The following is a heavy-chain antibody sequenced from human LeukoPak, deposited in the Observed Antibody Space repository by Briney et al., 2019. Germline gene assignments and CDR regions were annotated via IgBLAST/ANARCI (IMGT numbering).Heavy chain of an antibody. CDR3: ARYLKRDVIVAAAPYYYYMDV. J-gene: IGHJ6*03. CDR2: IYTSGST. D-gene: IGHD6-13*01. CDR1: GGSISSGSYY. Sequence: SETLSLTCTVSGGSISSGSYYWSWIRQPAGKGLEWIGRIYTSGSTNYNPSLKSRVTISVDTSKNQFSLKLSSVTAADTAVYYCARYLKRDVIVAAAPYYYYMDVWGKGTTVTISS. V-gene: IGHV4-61*02.